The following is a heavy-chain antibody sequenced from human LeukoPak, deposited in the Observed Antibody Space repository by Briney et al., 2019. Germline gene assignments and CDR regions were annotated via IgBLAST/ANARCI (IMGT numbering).Heavy chain of an antibody. CDR2: ISAYNGNT. CDR3: ATWWAEGATGGFDY. CDR1: GYTFTSYG. D-gene: IGHD1-26*01. V-gene: IGHV1-18*01. Sequence: GASVKVSCKASGYTFTSYGISWVRQAPGQGLEWMGWISAYNGNTNYAQKLQGRVTMTEDTSTDTAYMELSSLRSEDTAVYYCATWWAEGATGGFDYWGQGTLVTVSS. J-gene: IGHJ4*02.